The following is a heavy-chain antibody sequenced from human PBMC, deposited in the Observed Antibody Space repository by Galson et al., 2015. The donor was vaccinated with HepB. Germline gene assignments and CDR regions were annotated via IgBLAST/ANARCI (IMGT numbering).Heavy chain of an antibody. J-gene: IGHJ6*02. CDR2: ISGSGGST. CDR1: GFTFSSYA. CDR3: AKHMAQLERGYYYGMDV. Sequence: SLRLSCAASGFTFSSYAMSWVRQAPGKGLEWVSAISGSGGSTYYADSVKGRFTISRDNSKNTLYLQMNSLRAEDTAVYYCAKHMAQLERGYYYGMDVWGQGTTVTVSS. D-gene: IGHD1-1*01. V-gene: IGHV3-23*01.